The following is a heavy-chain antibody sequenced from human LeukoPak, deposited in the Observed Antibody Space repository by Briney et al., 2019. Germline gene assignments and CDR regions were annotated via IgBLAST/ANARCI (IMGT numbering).Heavy chain of an antibody. Sequence: SETLSLTRTVSVGSISGHYWSWVRDPPGKGLEWIGYISDSGNTNYNPSLKSRVTMSVDTSTNQLSLKLTSLSAADTAVYYCARCDQQLVEGVIAYYSYYYMDVWGKGTTVTVSS. V-gene: IGHV4-59*11. CDR3: ARCDQQLVEGVIAYYSYYYMDV. J-gene: IGHJ6*03. D-gene: IGHD6-13*01. CDR1: VGSISGHY. CDR2: ISDSGNT.